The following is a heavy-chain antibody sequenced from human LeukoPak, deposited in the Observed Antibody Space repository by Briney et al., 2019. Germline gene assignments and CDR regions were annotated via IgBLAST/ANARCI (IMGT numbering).Heavy chain of an antibody. J-gene: IGHJ4*02. V-gene: IGHV3-30*18. CDR2: ISYDGSNK. CDR1: GFTFSSYG. Sequence: PGRSLRLSCAASGFTFSSYGMHWVRQAPGKGLEWVAVISYDGSNKYYADSVKGRFTISRDNSKNTLYLQMNSLRAEDTAIYYCANTQRRSTWFLDYWGRGTLVTVSS. CDR3: ANTQRRSTWFLDY. D-gene: IGHD6-13*01.